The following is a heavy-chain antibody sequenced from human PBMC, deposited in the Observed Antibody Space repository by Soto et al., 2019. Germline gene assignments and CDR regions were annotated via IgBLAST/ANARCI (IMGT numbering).Heavy chain of an antibody. D-gene: IGHD3-10*01. V-gene: IGHV3-23*01. J-gene: IGHJ4*02. Sequence: EVQLLESGGGLVQPGGSLRLSCAASGFTFSSYAMIWVRQAPGKGLEWVSIIGVGGGDRYYPESVKGRFTISRDNSRDTLYLEMHSLRDEDTAVYYCARVRFGAEVWVQGTLVNVSA. CDR3: ARVRFGAEV. CDR1: GFTFSSYA. CDR2: IGVGGGDR.